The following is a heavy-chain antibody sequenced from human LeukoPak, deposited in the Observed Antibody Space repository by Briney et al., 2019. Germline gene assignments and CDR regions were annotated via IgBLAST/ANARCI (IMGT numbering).Heavy chain of an antibody. Sequence: GGSLRLSCAASGFTFSSYSMNWVRQAPGEGLEWVSSISSSSSYIYYADSVKGRLTISRDNAKNSLYLQMNSLRAEDTAVYYCARDQNNWNEKDYWGQGTLVTVSS. CDR3: ARDQNNWNEKDY. J-gene: IGHJ4*02. V-gene: IGHV3-21*01. D-gene: IGHD1-1*01. CDR2: ISSSSSYI. CDR1: GFTFSSYS.